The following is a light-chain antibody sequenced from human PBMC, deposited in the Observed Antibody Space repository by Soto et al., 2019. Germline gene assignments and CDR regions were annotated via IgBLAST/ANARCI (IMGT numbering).Light chain of an antibody. Sequence: DIQMTQSPSSLSASVGDRVTITCRASQTISSYLNWYQQKPGKAPKLLIYAASTLQSGVPSRFSGSGSGIDFTLTITSLQPEDFASYYCQQSYSAPNTFGQGTRLEIK. CDR3: QQSYSAPNT. V-gene: IGKV1-39*01. CDR1: QTISSY. J-gene: IGKJ2*01. CDR2: AAS.